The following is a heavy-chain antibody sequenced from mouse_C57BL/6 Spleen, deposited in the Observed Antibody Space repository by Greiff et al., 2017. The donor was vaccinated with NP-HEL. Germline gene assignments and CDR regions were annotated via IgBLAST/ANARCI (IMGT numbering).Heavy chain of an antibody. J-gene: IGHJ3*01. D-gene: IGHD2-10*02. CDR2: FYPGSGSI. CDR3: ARHEEGYGNYVSAWFAY. V-gene: IGHV1-62-2*01. CDR1: GYTFTEYT. Sequence: VQLVESGAELVKPGASVKLSCKASGYTFTEYTIHWLKQRSGQGLEWIGWFYPGSGSIKYNEKFKAKATLTADKSSSTVDMELSRLTSGDSAVYFCARHEEGYGNYVSAWFAYWGQGTLVTVSA.